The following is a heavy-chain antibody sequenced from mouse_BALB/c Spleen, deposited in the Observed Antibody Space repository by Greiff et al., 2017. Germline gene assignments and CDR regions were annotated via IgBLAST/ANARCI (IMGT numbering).Heavy chain of an antibody. J-gene: IGHJ4*01. V-gene: IGHV5-17*02. CDR1: GFTFSSFG. Sequence: EVNVVESGGGLVQPGGSRKLSCAASGFTFSSFGMHWVRQAPEKGLEWVAYISSGSSTIYYADTVKGRFTISRDNPKNTLFLQMTSLRSEDTAMYYCARGRDAMDYWGQGTSVTVSS. CDR2: ISSGSSTI. CDR3: ARGRDAMDY.